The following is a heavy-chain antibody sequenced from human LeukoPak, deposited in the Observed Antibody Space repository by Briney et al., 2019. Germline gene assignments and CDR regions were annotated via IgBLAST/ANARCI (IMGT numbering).Heavy chain of an antibody. D-gene: IGHD6-19*01. V-gene: IGHV1-69*04. CDR3: ATDVPLYSSGWTRPFDY. J-gene: IGHJ4*02. CDR1: GGTFSSYA. CDR2: IIPILGIA. Sequence: SVKVSCKAAGGTFSSYASSWVRQAPGQGLEWMGRIIPILGIANYAPKFQGRVTITADKSTSTAYMELSSLRSEDTAVYYCATDVPLYSSGWTRPFDYWGQGTLVTASS.